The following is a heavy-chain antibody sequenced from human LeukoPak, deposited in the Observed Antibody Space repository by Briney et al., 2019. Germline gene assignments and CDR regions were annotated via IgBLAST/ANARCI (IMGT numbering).Heavy chain of an antibody. J-gene: IGHJ4*02. V-gene: IGHV3-23*01. Sequence: GGSLRLSCAASGFTFSNYAMTWVRQAPGKGLEWVSGIGGSGDRTYFADSVKGRFTISRDNSKNTLYLQMNSLRAEDTAVYYCSKDLDGAVTTNDYWGQGTLVTVSS. CDR1: GFTFSNYA. D-gene: IGHD4-17*01. CDR3: SKDLDGAVTTNDY. CDR2: IGGSGDRT.